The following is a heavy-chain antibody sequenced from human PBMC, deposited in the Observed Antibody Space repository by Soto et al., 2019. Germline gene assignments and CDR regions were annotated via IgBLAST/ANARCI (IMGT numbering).Heavy chain of an antibody. J-gene: IGHJ4*02. D-gene: IGHD2-8*01. CDR1: GGSVSNSNYY. Sequence: PSETLSLTCFVSGGSVSNSNYYWGWIRQSPGKGLEWIGSVYYRGRSYSKSSVKSRVTISVDTSKNQFSLNLNSVTASDTAVYFCVSQRTSVLTQAYFDYWGPGALVTVSS. V-gene: IGHV4-39*01. CDR3: VSQRTSVLTQAYFDY. CDR2: VYYRGRS.